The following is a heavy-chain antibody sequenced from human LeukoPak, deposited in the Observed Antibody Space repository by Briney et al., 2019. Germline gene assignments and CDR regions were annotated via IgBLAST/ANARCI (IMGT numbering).Heavy chain of an antibody. D-gene: IGHD3-3*01. CDR2: ISAYNGNT. J-gene: IGHJ4*02. CDR1: GYTFTNYG. Sequence: ASVKVSCKASGYTFTNYGISWVRQAPGQGLEWMGWISAYNGNTNYAQKLQGRVTMTTDTSTSTAYMELRSLRSDDTAVYYCARHLEQYYDFWSGYLTTYYFDYWGQGTLVTVSS. V-gene: IGHV1-18*01. CDR3: ARHLEQYYDFWSGYLTTYYFDY.